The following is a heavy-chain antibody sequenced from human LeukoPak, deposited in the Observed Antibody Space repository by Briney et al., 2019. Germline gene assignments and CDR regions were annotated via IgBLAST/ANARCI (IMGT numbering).Heavy chain of an antibody. CDR3: ARDTSDWNYDSFDY. V-gene: IGHV3-21*01. CDR1: GFTLSSYT. Sequence: GSLRLSCAASGFTLSSYTMNWVRQAPGKGLEWVSSISSSSTYLDYADSLKGRFTISRDNAKNSLYLQMNSLRAEDTAVYYCARDTSDWNYDSFDYWGQGTLVTVSS. CDR2: ISSSSTYL. J-gene: IGHJ4*02. D-gene: IGHD1-7*01.